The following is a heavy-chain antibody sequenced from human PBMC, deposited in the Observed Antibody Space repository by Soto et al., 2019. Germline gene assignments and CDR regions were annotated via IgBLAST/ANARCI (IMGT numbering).Heavy chain of an antibody. V-gene: IGHV4-31*03. J-gene: IGHJ5*02. Sequence: QVQLQESGPGLVKPSQTLSLTCTVSGGSISSGGYYWSWIRQHPGKGLEWIGYIYYSGSTYYNPYLTRGVTISVDTSNTQFSLTLSSVTAADTGVYYCASGRDYYGSGSPRNWFDPWGQGTLVTVSS. D-gene: IGHD3-10*01. CDR1: GGSISSGGYY. CDR2: IYYSGST. CDR3: ASGRDYYGSGSPRNWFDP.